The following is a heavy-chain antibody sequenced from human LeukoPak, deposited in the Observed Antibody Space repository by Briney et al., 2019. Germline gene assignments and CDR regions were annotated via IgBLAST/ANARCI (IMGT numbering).Heavy chain of an antibody. J-gene: IGHJ4*02. D-gene: IGHD6-13*01. V-gene: IGHV3-30*18. CDR3: AKGGNSWYTYDY. CDR2: ISYDGSNK. CDR1: GFTFSSYG. Sequence: GSLRLSCAASGFTFSSYGMHWVRQAPGKGLEWVAVISYDGSNKYYVDSVKGRFTISRDNSKNTLYLQMSSLGVEDTALYYCAKGGNSWYTYDYWGQGTLVTVSS.